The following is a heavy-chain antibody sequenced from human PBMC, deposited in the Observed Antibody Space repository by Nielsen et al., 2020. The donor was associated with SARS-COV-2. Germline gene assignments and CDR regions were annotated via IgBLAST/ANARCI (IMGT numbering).Heavy chain of an antibody. J-gene: IGHJ6*02. Sequence: GESLKISCAASGFTFSSYSMSWVRQAPGKGLEWVSAISGSGGSTYYADSVKGRFTISRDNSKNTLYLQMNSLRAEDTAVYYCAKDKYQLLNYGMDVWGQGATVTVSS. CDR3: AKDKYQLLNYGMDV. CDR2: ISGSGGST. D-gene: IGHD2-2*01. V-gene: IGHV3-23*01. CDR1: GFTFSSYS.